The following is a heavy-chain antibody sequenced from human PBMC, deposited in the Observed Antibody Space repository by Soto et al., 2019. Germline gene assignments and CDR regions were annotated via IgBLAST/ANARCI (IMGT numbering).Heavy chain of an antibody. CDR3: TTDPNSSSSYYYYYYMDV. Sequence: LGGSLSLSCAASGFTFSNAWMSWVRQAPGKGLEWVGRLKRKTDGVATDNAAPGKGRITISRDESTNTLYLQMTSLKTEDTAVYYCTTDPNSSSSYYYYYYMDVWGKETTVTVSS. CDR2: LKRKTDGVAT. D-gene: IGHD6-6*01. CDR1: GFTFSNAW. J-gene: IGHJ6*03. V-gene: IGHV3-15*01.